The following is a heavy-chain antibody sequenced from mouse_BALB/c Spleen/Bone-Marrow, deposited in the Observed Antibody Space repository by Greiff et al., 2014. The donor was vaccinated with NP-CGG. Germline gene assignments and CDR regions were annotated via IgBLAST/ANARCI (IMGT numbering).Heavy chain of an antibody. V-gene: IGHV1-9*01. CDR1: GYTFSNYW. CDR2: ILPGSGTA. CDR3: ARASVVPYCFDF. D-gene: IGHD1-1*01. J-gene: IGHJ2*01. Sequence: QVQLKQSGAELMKPGASVKISCKATGYTFSNYWIDWVKQRPGHGLEWIGEILPGSGTANYNEKFKGKATFTADTSSNTAYMQLSSLTSEDSALYYCARASVVPYCFDFWGQGTTLTVSS.